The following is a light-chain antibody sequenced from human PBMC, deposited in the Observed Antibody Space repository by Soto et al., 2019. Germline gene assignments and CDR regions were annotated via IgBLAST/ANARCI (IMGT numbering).Light chain of an antibody. J-gene: IGLJ1*01. Sequence: SVLTHPASVSGSPLQAITISCSGTSSDVGAFNYVSRYQQHPGKAPKLMIYDVSNRPSGVSNRFSGSKSGNTASLTISGLRAEDEADYYCNSYTSNNTYVFGTGTKVTVL. CDR1: SSDVGAFNY. CDR3: NSYTSNNTYV. V-gene: IGLV2-14*03. CDR2: DVS.